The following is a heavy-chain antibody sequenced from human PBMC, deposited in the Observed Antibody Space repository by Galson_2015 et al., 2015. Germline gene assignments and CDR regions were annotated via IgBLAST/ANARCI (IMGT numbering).Heavy chain of an antibody. CDR2: ISYDGSNK. J-gene: IGHJ4*02. CDR1: GFTFSSYG. D-gene: IGHD3-22*01. Sequence: SLRLSCAASGFTFSSYGMHWVRQAPGKGLEWVAVISYDGSNKYYADSVKGRFTISRDNSKNTLYLQMNSLRAEDTAVYYCAKDRGSSGRYPEYWGQGTLVTVSS. CDR3: AKDRGSSGRYPEY. V-gene: IGHV3-30*18.